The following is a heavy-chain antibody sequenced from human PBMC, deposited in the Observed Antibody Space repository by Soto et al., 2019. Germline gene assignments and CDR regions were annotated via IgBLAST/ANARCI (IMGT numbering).Heavy chain of an antibody. CDR2: VNPSGGHT. D-gene: IGHD2-21*02. CDR3: ARGGHVVVVTAALDY. CDR1: GDTFTDYY. V-gene: IGHV1-46*01. J-gene: IGHJ4*02. Sequence: QVQLVKSGAEVKKPGASVKVSCKASGDTFTDYYIHWVRQAPGKGFEWLGTVNPSGGHTTYAQHFLGRMTMTRDTSTSTLYMELTSLTSEDTAVYYCARGGHVVVVTAALDYWGQGTLVTVSS.